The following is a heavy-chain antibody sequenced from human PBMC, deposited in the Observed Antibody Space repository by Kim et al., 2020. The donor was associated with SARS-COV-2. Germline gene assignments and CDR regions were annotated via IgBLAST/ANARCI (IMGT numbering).Heavy chain of an antibody. CDR3: ARDRNYCSGGSCYSTNYYYYGMDV. Sequence: SETLSLTCTVSGGSISSGGYYWSWIRQHPGKGLEWIGYIYYSGSTYYNPSLKSRVTISVDTSKNQFSLKLSSVTAADTAVYYCARDRNYCSGGSCYSTNYYYYGMDVWGQGTTVTVSS. CDR1: GGSISSGGYY. CDR2: IYYSGST. V-gene: IGHV4-31*03. J-gene: IGHJ6*02. D-gene: IGHD2-15*01.